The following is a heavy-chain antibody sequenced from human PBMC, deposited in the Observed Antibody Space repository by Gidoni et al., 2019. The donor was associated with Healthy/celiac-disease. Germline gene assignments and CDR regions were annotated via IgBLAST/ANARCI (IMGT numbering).Heavy chain of an antibody. CDR2: ISYDVSNK. CDR3: ARERSSSGWYYDAFDI. J-gene: IGHJ3*02. CDR1: GFTFSSYA. V-gene: IGHV3-30-3*01. Sequence: QVQLVESGGGVVQPGRSLRLSCAASGFTFSSYAMHWVRQAPGKGLEWVAVISYDVSNKYYADSVKGRFTISRDNSKNTLYLQMNSLRAEDTAVYYCARERSSSGWYYDAFDIWGQGTMVTVSS. D-gene: IGHD6-19*01.